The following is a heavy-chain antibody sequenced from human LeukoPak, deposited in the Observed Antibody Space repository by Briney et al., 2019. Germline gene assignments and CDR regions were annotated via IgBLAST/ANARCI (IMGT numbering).Heavy chain of an antibody. J-gene: IGHJ4*02. V-gene: IGHV3-23*01. CDR1: GFTFRSHA. D-gene: IGHD2-21*01. Sequence: GGSLRLSCVGSGFTFRSHAMSWVRQAPEKGLEFVSGIYENGGTTYYADSVKGRFSISRDNSKNTLYLQMDSLRGEDTAVYYCARDFRIGYSAHFDYWGQGALVTVSS. CDR2: IYENGGTT. CDR3: ARDFRIGYSAHFDY.